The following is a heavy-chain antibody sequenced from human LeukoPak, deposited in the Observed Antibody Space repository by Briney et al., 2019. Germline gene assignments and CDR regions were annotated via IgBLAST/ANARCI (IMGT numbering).Heavy chain of an antibody. V-gene: IGHV4-38-2*01. J-gene: IGHJ5*02. CDR3: ARGVRRIAAAGSSNWFDP. CDR1: GYSISSGYY. CDR2: IYHSGST. D-gene: IGHD6-13*01. Sequence: SETLSLTCAVSGYSISSGYYWGWIRQPPGKGLEWIGSIYHSGSTYYNPSLKSRVTISVDTSKNQFSLELSSVTAADTAVYYCARGVRRIAAAGSSNWFDPWGQGTLVTVSS.